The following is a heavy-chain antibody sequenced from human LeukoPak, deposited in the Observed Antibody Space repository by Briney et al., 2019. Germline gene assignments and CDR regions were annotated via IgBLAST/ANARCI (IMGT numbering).Heavy chain of an antibody. V-gene: IGHV4-39*01. CDR2: IYYSGST. D-gene: IGHD5-18*01. Sequence: SETLSLTCTVSGGSLSSGSYYWGWIRQPPGKGLEWIGSIYYSGSTYYNPSLKSRVTISLDTSQNEFSLKLTSVTAADTAVYYCARQVGYSYGSGYWGQGTLVTVSS. J-gene: IGHJ4*02. CDR1: GGSLSSGSYY. CDR3: ARQVGYSYGSGY.